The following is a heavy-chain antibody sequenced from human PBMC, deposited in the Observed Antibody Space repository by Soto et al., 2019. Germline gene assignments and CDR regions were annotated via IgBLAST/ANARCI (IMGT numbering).Heavy chain of an antibody. CDR2: IKQDGSEK. CDR3: AREPLTSSYSSSSYFDY. V-gene: IGHV3-7*01. CDR1: GFTFSSYW. Sequence: GGSLRLSCAASGFTFSSYWMSWVRQAPGKGLEWVANIKQDGSEKYYVDSVKGRFTISRDNAKNSLYLQMNSLRAEDTAVYYCAREPLTSSYSSSSYFDYWGQGTLVTVSS. J-gene: IGHJ4*02. D-gene: IGHD6-6*01.